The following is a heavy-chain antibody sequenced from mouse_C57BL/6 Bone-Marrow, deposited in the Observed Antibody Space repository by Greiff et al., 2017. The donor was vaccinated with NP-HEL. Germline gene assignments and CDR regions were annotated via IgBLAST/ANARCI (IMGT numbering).Heavy chain of an antibody. CDR1: GYTFTSYW. CDR2: IHPNSGST. J-gene: IGHJ3*01. CDR3: ARYGNWFAY. D-gene: IGHD2-1*01. V-gene: IGHV1-64*01. Sequence: VKLQQPGAELVKPGASVKLSCKASGYTFTSYWMHWVKQRPGQGLEWIGMIHPNSGSTNYNEKFKSKATLTVDKSSSTAYMQLSSLTSEDSAVYYCARYGNWFAYWGQGTLVTVSA.